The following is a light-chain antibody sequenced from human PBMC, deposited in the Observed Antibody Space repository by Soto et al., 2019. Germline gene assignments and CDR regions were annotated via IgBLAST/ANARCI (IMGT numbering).Light chain of an antibody. CDR2: NVS. CDR3: MQGTHWPGN. Sequence: DVVVTQSPLSLPVTLGQPASISCRSSQRLVYSDGGTYLSWFQQRPGQSPRRLIYNVSVRDSGVPDIFSVSGSGTYFTLNISRVEAEYVGIYYYMQGTHWPGNFCQVTKLDIK. J-gene: IGKJ2*01. CDR1: QRLVYSDGGTY. V-gene: IGKV2-30*01.